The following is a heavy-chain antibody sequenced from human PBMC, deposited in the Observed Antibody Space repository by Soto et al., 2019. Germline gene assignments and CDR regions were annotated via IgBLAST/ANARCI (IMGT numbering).Heavy chain of an antibody. CDR2: ISGSGGST. V-gene: IGHV3-23*01. J-gene: IGHJ6*02. CDR1: GFTFSSYA. Sequence: PGGSLGLSCAASGFTFSSYAMSWVRQAPGKGLEWVSAISGSGGSTYYADSVKGRFTISRDNSKNTLYLQMNSLRAEDTAVYYCAKDRAGRNDFWSGYYLPLYGMDVWGQGTTVTVSS. D-gene: IGHD3-3*01. CDR3: AKDRAGRNDFWSGYYLPLYGMDV.